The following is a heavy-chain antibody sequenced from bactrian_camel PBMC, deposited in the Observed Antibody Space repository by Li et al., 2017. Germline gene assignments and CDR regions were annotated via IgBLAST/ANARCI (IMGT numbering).Heavy chain of an antibody. Sequence: HVQLVESGGGSVQAGGSLRLSCAASGPAYSFNCMGWFRQAPGKEREGVAAKYTSAASSGTTYYADSVKGRFTISRDNAKNTVYLQMNSLKPEDTAVYYCAADMGPMGRGRVCSSYLYEYNYWGQGTQVTVSS. CDR1: GPAYSFNC. V-gene: IGHV3S53*01. CDR2: KYTSAASSGTT. D-gene: IGHD3*01. CDR3: AADMGPMGRGRVCSSYLYEYNY. J-gene: IGHJ4*01.